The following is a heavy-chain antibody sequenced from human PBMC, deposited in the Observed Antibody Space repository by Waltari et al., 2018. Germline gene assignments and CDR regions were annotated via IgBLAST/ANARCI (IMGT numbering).Heavy chain of an antibody. CDR1: GDSISSGDSY. CDR2: IYYGGSA. CDR3: ARGFVVLLATDAFDI. Sequence: QVQLQESGPGLVKPSQTLSLTCTVSGDSISSGDSYWSWLRQPPGKGLEWIGYIYYGGSAYYNPSLKSRVSISVDTSKNQFSLKLSSVTAADTAVYYCARGFVVLLATDAFDIWGQGTMVTVSS. V-gene: IGHV4-30-4*08. J-gene: IGHJ3*02. D-gene: IGHD2-21*01.